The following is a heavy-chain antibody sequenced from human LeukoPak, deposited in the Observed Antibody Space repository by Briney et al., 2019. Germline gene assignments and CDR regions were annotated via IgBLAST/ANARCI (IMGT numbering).Heavy chain of an antibody. D-gene: IGHD4-23*01. CDR2: ISGSGGST. CDR1: GFTFSSYA. V-gene: IGHV3-23*01. CDR3: ARDDYGGNSGYGMDV. J-gene: IGHJ6*02. Sequence: GGSLRLSCAASGFTFSSYAMSWVRQAPGKGLEWVSAISGSGGSTYYADSAKGRFTISRDNAKNSLYLQMNSLRAEDTAVYYCARDDYGGNSGYGMDVWGQGTTVTVSS.